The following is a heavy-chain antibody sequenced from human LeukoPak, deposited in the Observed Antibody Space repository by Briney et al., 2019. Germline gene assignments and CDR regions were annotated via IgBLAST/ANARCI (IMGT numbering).Heavy chain of an antibody. V-gene: IGHV3-33*01. CDR3: ARDSGEVWYFDY. Sequence: GGSLRLSCAASGFTFSSYGMHWVRQAPGKGLEWVAVIWYDGSNKYYAGSVKGRFTISRDNSKNTLYLQMNSLRAEDTAVYYCARDSGEVWYFDYWGQGTLVTVSS. CDR1: GFTFSSYG. J-gene: IGHJ4*02. CDR2: IWYDGSNK. D-gene: IGHD7-27*01.